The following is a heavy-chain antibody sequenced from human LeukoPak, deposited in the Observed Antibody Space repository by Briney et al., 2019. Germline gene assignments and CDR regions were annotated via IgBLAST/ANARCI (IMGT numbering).Heavy chain of an antibody. CDR1: GLTFSSYS. CDR3: ARDRGGNYTPLDY. V-gene: IGHV3-48*04. CDR2: ISGSGLSI. D-gene: IGHD1-26*01. J-gene: IGHJ4*02. Sequence: GGSLRLSCATSGLTFSSYSLNWVRQGPGKGLEWVAFISGSGLSIQYADSVKGRSTISRDNAKSSVYLQMNSLRADDTAVYYCARDRGGNYTPLDYWGQGILVTVSS.